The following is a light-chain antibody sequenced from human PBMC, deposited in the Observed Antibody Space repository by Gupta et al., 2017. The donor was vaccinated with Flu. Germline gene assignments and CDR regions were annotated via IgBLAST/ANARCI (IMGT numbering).Light chain of an antibody. J-gene: IGLJ1*01. CDR1: SSNIGTVYD. CDR3: QSYDSGLIGYV. CDR2: GNN. Sequence: QSVLTQPPSVSGAPGQRVTISCTGSSSNIGTVYDVHWYQQLPGTAPKLLIYGNNNRPSGVPDRFSGSKSGTSASLAITGLQAEDEADYYCQSYDSGLIGYVFGTGTRVTVL. V-gene: IGLV1-40*01.